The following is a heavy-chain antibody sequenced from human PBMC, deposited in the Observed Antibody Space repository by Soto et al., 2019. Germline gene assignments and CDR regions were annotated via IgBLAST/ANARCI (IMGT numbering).Heavy chain of an antibody. CDR1: NGSISSGGYS. V-gene: IGHV4-30-2*01. D-gene: IGHD3-3*01. Sequence: QLQLQESGSGLVKASQTLSLTCAVSNGSISSGGYSWSWIRQPPGKGLEWLGYIYHSGSTYYNPSIKSRVTLSVDRAKNQFSLKLSSVTAADTAVYYCARSITIFGVVISYSYFDLWGRGTLVTVSS. CDR3: ARSITIFGVVISYSYFDL. CDR2: IYHSGST. J-gene: IGHJ2*01.